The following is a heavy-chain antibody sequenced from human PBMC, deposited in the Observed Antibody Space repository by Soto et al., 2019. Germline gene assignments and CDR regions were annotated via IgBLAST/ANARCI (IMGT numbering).Heavy chain of an antibody. Sequence: GGSLRLSCAASGFTFSSYAMHWVRQAPGKGLEWVAVISYDGSNKYYADSVKGRFTISRDNSKNTLYLQMNSLRAEDTAVYYCASNYDPSEYYFDYWGQGTLVTVSS. CDR1: GFTFSSYA. CDR2: ISYDGSNK. V-gene: IGHV3-30-3*01. J-gene: IGHJ4*02. CDR3: ASNYDPSEYYFDY. D-gene: IGHD3-16*01.